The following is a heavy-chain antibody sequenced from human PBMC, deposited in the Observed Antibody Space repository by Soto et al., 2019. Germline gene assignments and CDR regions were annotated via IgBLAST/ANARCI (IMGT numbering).Heavy chain of an antibody. Sequence: PGGSLRFSCAASGFTFSTYWMHWVRQIPGKGLVWVAVIANDGAITHYADSVNARFTISRDNSKNTLYLQMNSLRAEDTAVYYCARDPRSNSWFMNLDYWGPGTLVTVSS. CDR3: ARDPRSNSWFMNLDY. V-gene: IGHV3-30-3*01. CDR1: GFTFSTYW. CDR2: IANDGAIT. D-gene: IGHD6-13*01. J-gene: IGHJ4*02.